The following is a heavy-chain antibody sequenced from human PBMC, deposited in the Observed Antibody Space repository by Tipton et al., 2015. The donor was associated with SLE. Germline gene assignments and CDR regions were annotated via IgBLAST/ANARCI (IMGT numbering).Heavy chain of an antibody. CDR3: ARAPGLDRDYYYYYYMDV. V-gene: IGHV4-38-2*02. CDR2: MHHSGVT. Sequence: TLSLTCTVSGFSVSGGFYWGWIRQSPGKGLEWIASMHHSGVTYYNPSLKSRVTISVDTSKNQFSLKLSSVTAADTAVYYCARAPGLDRDYYYYYYMDVWGKGTTVTVSS. J-gene: IGHJ6*03. CDR1: GFSVSGGFY. D-gene: IGHD3/OR15-3a*01.